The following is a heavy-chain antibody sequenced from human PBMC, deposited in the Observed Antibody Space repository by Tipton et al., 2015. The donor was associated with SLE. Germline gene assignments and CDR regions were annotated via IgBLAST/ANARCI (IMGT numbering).Heavy chain of an antibody. V-gene: IGHV4-39*07. CDR3: ARDRVDSSGYSDY. J-gene: IGHJ4*02. Sequence: LRLSCTVSGGSVSSGSYYWGWIRQPPGKGLEWIGSIYYSGSTYYNPSLKSRVTISVDTSKNQFSLKLSSVTAADTAVYYCARDRVDSSGYSDYWGQGTLVTVSS. D-gene: IGHD3-22*01. CDR2: IYYSGST. CDR1: GGSVSSGSYY.